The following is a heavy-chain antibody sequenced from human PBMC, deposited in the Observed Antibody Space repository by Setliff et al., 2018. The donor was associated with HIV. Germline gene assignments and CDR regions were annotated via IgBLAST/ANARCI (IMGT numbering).Heavy chain of an antibody. Sequence: PGGSLRLSCAASGFTFSSYGMHWVRQAPGKGLEWVAVIYVDGSNKYYADSVKGRFTISRDNSKNTLYLQMNSLRAEDTAVYYCAKGASSSWEGLLFDYWGQGTLVTVSS. V-gene: IGHV3-30*02. CDR1: GFTFSSYG. D-gene: IGHD6-13*01. J-gene: IGHJ4*02. CDR2: IYVDGSNK. CDR3: AKGASSSWEGLLFDY.